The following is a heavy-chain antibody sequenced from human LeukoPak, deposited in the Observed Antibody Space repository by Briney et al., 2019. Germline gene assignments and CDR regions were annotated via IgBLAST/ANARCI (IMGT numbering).Heavy chain of an antibody. Sequence: GGSLRLSCAASGFTFRSYGMNWVRQAPEKGLEWVSAITGSGGSTFFADSVKGRFTISRDNSKNTLYLQMNSLRAEDTAVYYCAKRGQTAGSGWYDYWGQGTLVTVSS. D-gene: IGHD6-19*01. CDR2: ITGSGGST. V-gene: IGHV3-23*01. CDR1: GFTFRSYG. J-gene: IGHJ4*02. CDR3: AKRGQTAGSGWYDY.